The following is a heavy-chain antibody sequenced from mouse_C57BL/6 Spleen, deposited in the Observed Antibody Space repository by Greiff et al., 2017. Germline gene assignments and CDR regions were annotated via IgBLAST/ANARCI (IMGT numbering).Heavy chain of an antibody. CDR3: APYYDYDDYFDY. D-gene: IGHD2-4*01. CDR1: GYTFTSYW. V-gene: IGHV1-64*01. J-gene: IGHJ2*01. CDR2: IHPNSGST. Sequence: VQLQQPGAELVKPGASVKLSCKASGYTFTSYWMHWVKQRPGQGLEWIGMIHPNSGSTNYNEKFKSKATLTVDKSSSTAYMQLSSLTSEDSAVYYCAPYYDYDDYFDYWGQGTTLTVSS.